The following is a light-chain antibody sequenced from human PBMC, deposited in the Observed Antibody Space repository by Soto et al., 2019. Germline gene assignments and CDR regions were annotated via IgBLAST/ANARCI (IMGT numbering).Light chain of an antibody. V-gene: IGKV1-6*01. J-gene: IGKJ4*01. CDR3: LQDYNYPLT. Sequence: AIHMTHSPSSLSASVGDRVTITCRASQGIRNDLGWYQQKPGKAPKLLIYAAFSLQSGVPSRFSGSGSGTDFTLTISSLQPEDFATYYCLQDYNYPLTFGGGTKVDIK. CDR1: QGIRND. CDR2: AAF.